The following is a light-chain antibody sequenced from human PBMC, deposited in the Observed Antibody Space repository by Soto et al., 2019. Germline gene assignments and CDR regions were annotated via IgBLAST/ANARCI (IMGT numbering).Light chain of an antibody. CDR1: QSVSSSY. CDR2: GES. Sequence: VLTQSPGTLSLSPGESATLSCRASQSVSSSYLAWYQQKPGQAPRLLIYGESTRATGIPDRFSGSGSGTEFNFTISSLQPDDFATYYCQQYNSYLSTCGQGTKVDIK. CDR3: QQYNSYLST. J-gene: IGKJ1*01. V-gene: IGKV3-20*01.